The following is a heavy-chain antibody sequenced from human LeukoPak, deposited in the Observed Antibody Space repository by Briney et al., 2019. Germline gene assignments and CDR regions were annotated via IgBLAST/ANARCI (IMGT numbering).Heavy chain of an antibody. Sequence: SETLSLTCTVSGGSIRISSYYWGWIRQPPGNGLEWIGSISYSGSTYYNPRHKSRVHISVDPSKNPFSLKLRSVTATDTAVYYCARHRALAGTPDWFDPWGQGTLVTVSS. J-gene: IGHJ5*02. CDR1: GGSIRISSYY. V-gene: IGHV4-39*01. CDR2: ISYSGST. D-gene: IGHD6-19*01. CDR3: ARHRALAGTPDWFDP.